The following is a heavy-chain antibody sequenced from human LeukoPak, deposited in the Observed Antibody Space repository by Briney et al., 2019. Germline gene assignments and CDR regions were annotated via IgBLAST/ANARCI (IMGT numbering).Heavy chain of an antibody. CDR1: GFTFSGHW. Sequence: GGSLRLSCAASGFTFSGHWMSWVRQAPGKGLVWGANINQGGSDKYYVDSVKGRFTISRDNANNLLYLQMNSLRGEDTAVYYCTRDRSRAEDDWGQGTLVTVSS. J-gene: IGHJ4*02. D-gene: IGHD1-14*01. V-gene: IGHV3-7*01. CDR3: TRDRSRAEDD. CDR2: INQGGSDK.